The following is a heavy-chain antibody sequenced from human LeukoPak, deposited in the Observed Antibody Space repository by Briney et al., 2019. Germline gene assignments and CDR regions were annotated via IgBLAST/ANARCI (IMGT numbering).Heavy chain of an antibody. D-gene: IGHD3-10*01. CDR1: GFTFSDYY. CDR2: ISSSGSTI. Sequence: GGSLRLSCAASGFTFSDYYMSWIRQAPGKGLEWVSYISSSGSTIYYADSVKGRFTISRDNAKNSLFLQMNSLRVEDTAVYYCATLPYYYGSGSPLDYWGQGTLVTVSS. CDR3: ATLPYYYGSGSPLDY. V-gene: IGHV3-11*01. J-gene: IGHJ4*02.